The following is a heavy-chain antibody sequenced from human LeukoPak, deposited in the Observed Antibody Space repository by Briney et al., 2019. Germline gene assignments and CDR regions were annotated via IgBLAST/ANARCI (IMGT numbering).Heavy chain of an antibody. CDR1: GFTFSSYS. CDR3: ARDSKGGKRYYFDY. D-gene: IGHD3-16*01. Sequence: GGSLRLSCAASGFTFSSYSMNWVRQAPGKGLEWVSSISSSSSYIYYADSVKGRFTISRDNAKNSLYLQMNSLRAEDTAVYYCARDSKGGKRYYFDYWGQGTLVTVSS. J-gene: IGHJ4*02. CDR2: ISSSSSYI. V-gene: IGHV3-21*01.